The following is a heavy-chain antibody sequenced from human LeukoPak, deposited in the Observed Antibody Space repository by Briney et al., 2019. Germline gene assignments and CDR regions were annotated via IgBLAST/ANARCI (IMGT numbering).Heavy chain of an antibody. D-gene: IGHD6-19*01. CDR1: GFTFSSYA. V-gene: IGHV3-23*01. CDR3: AKSPAFSVAVAGNWFDP. J-gene: IGHJ5*02. Sequence: GGSLSLSCAASGFTFSSYAMSWVRQAPGKGLEWVSAISGSGGSTYYADSVKGRFTISRDNSKNTLYLQINSLRAEDTAVYYCAKSPAFSVAVAGNWFDPWGQGTLVTVSS. CDR2: ISGSGGST.